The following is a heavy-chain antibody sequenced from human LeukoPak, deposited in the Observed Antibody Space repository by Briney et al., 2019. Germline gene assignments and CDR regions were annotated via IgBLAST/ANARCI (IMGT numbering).Heavy chain of an antibody. CDR1: GFTFSNAW. V-gene: IGHV3-15*01. J-gene: IGHJ4*02. CDR3: IATYYYDSSGYALDY. Sequence: GGSLRFSCAASGFTFSNAWMSWVRQAPGKGLEWVGRIKSKTEGGTTDYAAPVKGRFTISRDDSKNTLYLQMNSLKTEDTAVYYCIATYYYDSSGYALDYWGQGTLVTVSS. D-gene: IGHD3-22*01. CDR2: IKSKTEGGTT.